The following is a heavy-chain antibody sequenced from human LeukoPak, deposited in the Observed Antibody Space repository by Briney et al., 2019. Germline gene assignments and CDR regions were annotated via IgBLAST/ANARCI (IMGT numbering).Heavy chain of an antibody. CDR3: AREPGDEQDY. CDR1: GGSISRADYY. Sequence: SETLSLTCTVSGGSISRADYYWSWIRQPPGKGLEWIGYIYYSGSTYYNPSLKSRVTISVDTSKNQFSLKLTSVTAADTAVYYCAREPGDEQDYWGQGTLVTVSS. CDR2: IYYSGST. V-gene: IGHV4-30-4*08. D-gene: IGHD7-27*01. J-gene: IGHJ4*02.